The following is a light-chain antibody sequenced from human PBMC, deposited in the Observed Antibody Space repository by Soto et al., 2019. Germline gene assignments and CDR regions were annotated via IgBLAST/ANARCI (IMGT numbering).Light chain of an antibody. Sequence: IVLTHSPVTLSLSPGEGATLSCRASQSVTGTNLAWYQQRAGQAPRLLIYDAVRRATGIPDRFSGSGSGTDFTLTISRLEHEDFAVYYCHQYGSSLGTFGQGTKVEI. J-gene: IGKJ2*01. V-gene: IGKV3-20*01. CDR2: DAV. CDR1: QSVTGTN. CDR3: HQYGSSLGT.